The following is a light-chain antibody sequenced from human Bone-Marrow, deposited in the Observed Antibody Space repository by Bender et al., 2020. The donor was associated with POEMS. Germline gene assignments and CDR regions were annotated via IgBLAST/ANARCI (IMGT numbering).Light chain of an antibody. CDR3: QTWGTDLVV. CDR2: LNNDGSH. Sequence: QLVLTQSPSASASLGASVRLTCTLSSGHSSNAIAWHQQQPEKGPRYLMKLNNDGSHSKGDGIPDRFSGSSSGAERYLTISSLQSEDEADYYCQTWGTDLVVFGGGTKVTVL. CDR1: SGHSSNA. J-gene: IGLJ2*01. V-gene: IGLV4-69*01.